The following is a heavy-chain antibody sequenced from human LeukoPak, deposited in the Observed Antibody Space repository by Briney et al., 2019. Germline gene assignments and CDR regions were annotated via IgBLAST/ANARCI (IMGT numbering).Heavy chain of an antibody. D-gene: IGHD2-15*01. CDR2: ISAYNGNT. CDR3: ARGDPPYCSGGSCPYWYFDL. Sequence: ASVKVSCKASGYTFTSYGISWVRQAPGQGLEWMGWISAYNGNTNYAQKLQGRVTMTTDTSTSTAYMELRSLGSDDTAVYYCARGDPPYCSGGSCPYWYFDLWGRGTLVTVSS. CDR1: GYTFTSYG. J-gene: IGHJ2*01. V-gene: IGHV1-18*01.